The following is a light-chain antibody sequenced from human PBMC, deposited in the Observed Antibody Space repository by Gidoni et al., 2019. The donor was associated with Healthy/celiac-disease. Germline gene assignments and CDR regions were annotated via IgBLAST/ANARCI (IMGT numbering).Light chain of an antibody. CDR3: QSADSSGTRV. CDR1: ALPKQY. V-gene: IGLV3-25*03. J-gene: IGLJ3*02. CDR2: KDS. Sequence: SYELTQPPSVSVSPGQTARITCSGDALPKQYAYWYQQQPGQAPVLVIYKDSERPSGIPERFSGSSSGTTVTLTISVVQAEDEADYYCQSADSSGTRVFGGGTKLTVL.